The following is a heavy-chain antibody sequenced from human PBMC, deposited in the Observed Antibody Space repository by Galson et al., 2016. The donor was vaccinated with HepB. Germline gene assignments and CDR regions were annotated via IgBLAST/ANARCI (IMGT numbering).Heavy chain of an antibody. J-gene: IGHJ4*02. Sequence: SLRLSCAASGFTFSSYGMHWVRQAPGKGLEWVAVISHDGNNKYYAESVKGRFTISRDNSGNTMYLQMSSLRAEDTAMYYCSKGFHSTGWFSDSWGQGTLVTVSP. V-gene: IGHV3-30*18. CDR1: GFTFSSYG. CDR3: SKGFHSTGWFSDS. D-gene: IGHD6-19*01. CDR2: ISHDGNNK.